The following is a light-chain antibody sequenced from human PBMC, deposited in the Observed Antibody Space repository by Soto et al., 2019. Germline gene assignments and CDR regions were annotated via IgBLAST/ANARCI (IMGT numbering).Light chain of an antibody. J-gene: IGKJ4*01. V-gene: IGKV3-20*01. CDR1: PSVSSRY. CDR3: QQYGSSTQVT. Sequence: EVVLTQSPGTLSLSPGERATLSCRASPSVSSRYLTWYQQKPVQAPRLLIYGASSRATGIPDRFSGSGSGRDFILTITRLEPEDFAVYDCQQYGSSTQVTFGGGTKVEIK. CDR2: GAS.